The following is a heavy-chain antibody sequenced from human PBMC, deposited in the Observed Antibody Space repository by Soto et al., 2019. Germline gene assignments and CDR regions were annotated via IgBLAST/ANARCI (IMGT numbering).Heavy chain of an antibody. V-gene: IGHV3-23*01. CDR2: MSGNGGRT. D-gene: IGHD3-10*01. CDR1: GFIFSSYA. Sequence: GSLRLSCAGFGFIFSSYAMSWVRQAPGKGLEWVSTMSGNGGRTYYADSVKGRFTISRDNSKNTVYLQVNSLRGEDTAVYHCAKGPTMVRGIKVYYNGLDVWGQGTTVTVSS. J-gene: IGHJ6*02. CDR3: AKGPTMVRGIKVYYNGLDV.